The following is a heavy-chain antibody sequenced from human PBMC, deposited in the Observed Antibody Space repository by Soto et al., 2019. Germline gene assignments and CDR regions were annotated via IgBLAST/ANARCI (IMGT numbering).Heavy chain of an antibody. D-gene: IGHD1-26*01. CDR2: TYYRSKWYN. CDR1: GDSVASNSAA. J-gene: IGHJ4*02. V-gene: IGHV6-1*01. Sequence: SETLSLTCAISGDSVASNSAAWNWIRQSPSRGLEWLGRTYYRSKWYNDYAVSVKGRLTISPDTSKNQFALHVNSVTPEDTAVYYCARWEHPEGHFDYWGQGTQVTVSS. CDR3: ARWEHPEGHFDY.